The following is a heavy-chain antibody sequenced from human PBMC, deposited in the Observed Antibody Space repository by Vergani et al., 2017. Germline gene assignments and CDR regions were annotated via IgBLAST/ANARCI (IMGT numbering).Heavy chain of an antibody. D-gene: IGHD3-22*01. Sequence: EVQLVESGGGLVKPGGSLSLSCAASGFPFSSNSMNWVGQAPGKGLEWVSSISSSSSYIYYADSVKGRFTISRDNAKNSLYLQMNSLRAEDTAVYYCARDGEYYYDSSGYYHFDYWGQGTLVTVSS. CDR1: GFPFSSNS. CDR3: ARDGEYYYDSSGYYHFDY. J-gene: IGHJ4*02. V-gene: IGHV3-21*01. CDR2: ISSSSSYI.